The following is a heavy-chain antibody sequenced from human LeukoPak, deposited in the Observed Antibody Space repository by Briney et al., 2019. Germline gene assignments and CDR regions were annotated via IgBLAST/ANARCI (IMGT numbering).Heavy chain of an antibody. CDR3: ARGGAFCRGDCYPDY. J-gene: IGHJ4*02. D-gene: IGHD2-21*02. CDR2: ISTTGDT. V-gene: IGHV3-13*01. Sequence: PGGSLRLSCAASGFTFSSYDMHWVRQTARKGLEWVSGISTTGDTYYPGSVKGRFTISRENAKNSLYLQMNSLTPGDTAVYFCARGGAFCRGDCYPDYWGQGTLVTVSS. CDR1: GFTFSSYD.